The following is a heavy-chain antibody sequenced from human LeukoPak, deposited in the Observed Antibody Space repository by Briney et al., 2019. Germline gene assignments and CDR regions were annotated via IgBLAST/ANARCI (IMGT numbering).Heavy chain of an antibody. Sequence: PSETLSLTCIVSGYSISSGYYWGWIRQSPGKGLEWIGTIYRSGSTYSNPSLRGRVTISVDTSKNQFSLKLSSVTAADTAVYYCARTGASYYYYYMDVWGKGTMVTVSS. CDR3: ARTGASYYYYYMDV. CDR2: IYRSGST. D-gene: IGHD1-26*01. V-gene: IGHV4-38-2*02. J-gene: IGHJ6*03. CDR1: GYSISSGYY.